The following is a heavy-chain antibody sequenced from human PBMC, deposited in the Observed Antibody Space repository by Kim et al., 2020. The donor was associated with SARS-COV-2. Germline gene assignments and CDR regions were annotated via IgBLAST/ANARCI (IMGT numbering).Heavy chain of an antibody. CDR2: TSDSGDTT. CDR3: AKEGAADLYYFDY. CDR1: GLTFNNYA. V-gene: IGHV3-23*01. J-gene: IGHJ4*02. Sequence: GGSLRLSCAASGLTFNNYAMSWVRQAPGKGLEWVSATSDSGDTTYYADFVRGRFTISRDNSKNTLFLQMNSLRAEDTAVYYCAKEGAADLYYFDYWGQGTLVTVSS. D-gene: IGHD1-26*01.